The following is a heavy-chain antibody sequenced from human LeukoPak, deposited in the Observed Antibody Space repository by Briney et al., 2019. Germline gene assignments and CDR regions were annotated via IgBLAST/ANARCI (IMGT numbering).Heavy chain of an antibody. CDR1: GFTFSSYS. CDR3: ARDRYMAY. V-gene: IGHV3-7*01. CDR2: IKEDGSEK. J-gene: IGHJ4*02. Sequence: GGSLRLSCEASGFTFSSYSMNWVRQAPGKGLEWVANIKEDGSEKYYVGSVKGRFTISRDNAKNSVYLQTNSLRAEDTAVYFCARDRYMAYWGQGTLVTVSS. D-gene: IGHD1-14*01.